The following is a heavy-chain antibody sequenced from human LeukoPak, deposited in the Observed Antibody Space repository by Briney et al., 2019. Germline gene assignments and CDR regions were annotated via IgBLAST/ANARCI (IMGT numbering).Heavy chain of an antibody. Sequence: SETLSLTCTVSGSSVSSDTHYWGWIRQPPGKGLEWIVSIYYSGSTYYNPYLKSRVTISVDTSKNQFSLKLSSVTAADTAVYYCARAQYYDILTGYYSFIFDYWGQGTLVTVSS. CDR1: GSSVSSDTHY. CDR2: IYYSGST. D-gene: IGHD3-9*01. CDR3: ARAQYYDILTGYYSFIFDY. V-gene: IGHV4-39*07. J-gene: IGHJ4*02.